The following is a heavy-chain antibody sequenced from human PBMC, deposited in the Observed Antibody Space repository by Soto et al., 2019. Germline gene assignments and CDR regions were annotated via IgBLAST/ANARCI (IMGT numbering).Heavy chain of an antibody. CDR3: ARGGIELPIAAAGDNSSVAYYYGKDV. Sequence: APVKVSCKASGYTFTGYYMHWVRQAPGQGLEWMGWINPNSGGTNYAQKFQGWVTMTRDTSISTAYMELSRLRSDDTAVYYCARGGIELPIAAAGDNSSVAYYYGKDVWGRGSTVPVS. J-gene: IGHJ6*02. D-gene: IGHD6-13*01. CDR2: INPNSGGT. CDR1: GYTFTGYY. V-gene: IGHV1-2*04.